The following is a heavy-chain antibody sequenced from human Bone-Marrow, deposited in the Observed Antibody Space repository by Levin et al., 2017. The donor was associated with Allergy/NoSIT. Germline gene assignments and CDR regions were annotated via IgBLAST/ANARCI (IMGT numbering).Heavy chain of an antibody. CDR3: TRGAGSYPWAVFDH. CDR2: MSNDGNFK. J-gene: IGHJ4*02. Sequence: GGSLRLSCAASEFIFSRYPMHWVRQAPGKGLEWVAVMSNDGNFKSYADSVKGRFTISRDNSEDTLYLQMNSLRPEDTGVYFCTRGAGSYPWAVFDHWGQGTLVTVSS. V-gene: IGHV3-30*04. CDR1: EFIFSRYP. D-gene: IGHD3-10*01.